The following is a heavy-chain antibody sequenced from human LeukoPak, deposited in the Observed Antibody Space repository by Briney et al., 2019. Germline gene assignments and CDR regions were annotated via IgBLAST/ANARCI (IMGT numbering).Heavy chain of an antibody. Sequence: GGSLRLSCAASGFTFSSSEMNWVRPPPGKGRGWVSYISSSGSTIYYADSVKGRFTISRDNAKNSLYLQMNSLRAEDTAVYYCAKSQYGDYAVVDYWGQGTLVTVSS. CDR3: AKSQYGDYAVVDY. CDR2: ISSSGSTI. V-gene: IGHV3-48*03. CDR1: GFTFSSSE. D-gene: IGHD4-17*01. J-gene: IGHJ4*02.